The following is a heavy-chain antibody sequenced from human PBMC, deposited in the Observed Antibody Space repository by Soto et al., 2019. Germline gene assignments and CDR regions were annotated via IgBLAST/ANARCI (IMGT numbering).Heavy chain of an antibody. CDR2: IHYTGST. CDR1: GGSIGIYY. V-gene: IGHV4-59*01. CDR3: ARKYSGFDY. D-gene: IGHD2-21*01. J-gene: IGHJ4*02. Sequence: QVQLRESGPGLLKPSETLSLTCTVSGGSIGIYYWTWVRQPPGKGLEWIGYIHYTGSTNYHPSLKSRVTISVDTSKNQFSLKLTSVTAAYTAIYYCARKYSGFDYWGQGSLVTVSS.